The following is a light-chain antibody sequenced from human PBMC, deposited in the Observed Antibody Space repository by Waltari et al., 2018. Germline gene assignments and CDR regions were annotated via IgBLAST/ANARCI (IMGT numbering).Light chain of an antibody. CDR3: VLYMGGGISV. J-gene: IGLJ3*02. CDR2: STN. CDR1: SGSGSTFYY. Sequence: QTVVTQEPSFSVSPGGTVTLTCGLSSGSGSTFYYPNWYQQTPGQPPRRLIYSTNTRSSGVPDRFSGSILGNKAALTITGAQADDESDYYCVLYMGGGISVFGGGTKLTVL. V-gene: IGLV8-61*01.